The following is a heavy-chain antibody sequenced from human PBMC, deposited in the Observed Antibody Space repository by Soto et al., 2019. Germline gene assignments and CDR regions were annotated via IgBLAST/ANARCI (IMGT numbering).Heavy chain of an antibody. Sequence: ASVKVSFKTSGYTFTAYGISWVRQAPGQGLEWMGWISGHRGYTRYSRQFQGRITLTTDTSTTTAFLEVMSLKSDDAAVYYCARHTDDWNFPYSFDYWGQGTQVTVSS. D-gene: IGHD1-7*01. CDR2: ISGHRGYT. CDR1: GYTFTAYG. CDR3: ARHTDDWNFPYSFDY. J-gene: IGHJ4*02. V-gene: IGHV1-18*01.